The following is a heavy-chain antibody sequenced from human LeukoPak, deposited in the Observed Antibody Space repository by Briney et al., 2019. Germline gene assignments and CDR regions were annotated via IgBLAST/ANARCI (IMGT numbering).Heavy chain of an antibody. D-gene: IGHD3-3*01. CDR1: GGSISSHY. V-gene: IGHV4-59*11. CDR2: IYYSGST. Sequence: PSETLSLTCTVSGGSISSHYWSWIRQPPGKGLEWIGYIYYSGSTNYNPSLKSRVTISVDTSKNQFSLKLSSVTAADTAVYYCARSSGASDFWSGYYVFDYWGQGTLVTVSS. J-gene: IGHJ4*02. CDR3: ARSSGASDFWSGYYVFDY.